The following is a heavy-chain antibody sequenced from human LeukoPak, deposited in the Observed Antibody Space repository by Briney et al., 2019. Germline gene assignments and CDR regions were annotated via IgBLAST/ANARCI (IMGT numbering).Heavy chain of an antibody. CDR3: ARETLAAAGYFDY. D-gene: IGHD6-13*01. CDR2: IYYSGST. V-gene: IGHV4-59*11. CDR1: GGSISSHY. Sequence: PSETLSLTCTVSGGSISSHYWSWIRQPPGKGLEWIGYIYYSGSTNYNPSLKSRVTISVDTSKNQFSLKLSSVTAADTAVYYCARETLAAAGYFDYWGQGTLVTVSS. J-gene: IGHJ4*02.